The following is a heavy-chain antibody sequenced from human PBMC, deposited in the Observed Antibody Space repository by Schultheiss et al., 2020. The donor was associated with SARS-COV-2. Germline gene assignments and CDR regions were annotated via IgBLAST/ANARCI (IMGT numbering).Heavy chain of an antibody. J-gene: IGHJ4*02. D-gene: IGHD3-16*01. CDR1: GYSLTSSY. CDR2: IYYSGTT. Sequence: SETLSLTCTVSGYSLTSSYWSWLRRPPGKGLEWIGYIYYSGTTKYSPSLESRVSISIDTSKNQFSLVLYSVTAADTALYYCARDSVGGIDQWGQGTLVTVSS. V-gene: IGHV4-59*01. CDR3: ARDSVGGIDQ.